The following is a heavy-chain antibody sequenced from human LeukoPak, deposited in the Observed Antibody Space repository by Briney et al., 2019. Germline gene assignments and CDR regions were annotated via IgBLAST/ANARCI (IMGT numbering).Heavy chain of an antibody. CDR3: ARHMGPYTAYDAFDI. D-gene: IGHD2-2*02. CDR2: IYPGDSDT. Sequence: GEALQISYQGSGYSFTSYWIGWVRPMPGKGVEWMGIIYPGDSDTRYSPSFQGQVTISADKSISTAYLQWSSLKASDTAMYYCARHMGPYTAYDAFDIWGQGTMVTVSS. V-gene: IGHV5-51*01. CDR1: GYSFTSYW. J-gene: IGHJ3*02.